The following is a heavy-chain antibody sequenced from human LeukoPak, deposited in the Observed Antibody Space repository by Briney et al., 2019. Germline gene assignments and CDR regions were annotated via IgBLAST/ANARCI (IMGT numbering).Heavy chain of an antibody. CDR2: ISAYNGNT. J-gene: IGHJ5*02. CDR3: ARDHYYDSRGPGGWFDP. D-gene: IGHD3-22*01. Sequence: ASVKVSCKASGYTFTNYGISWVRQAPGQGLEWMGWISAYNGNTNYAQKFQGRVIMTTDTSTGTAYMELRTLRSDDTALYYCARDHYYDSRGPGGWFDPWGQGTLVTVSS. CDR1: GYTFTNYG. V-gene: IGHV1-18*01.